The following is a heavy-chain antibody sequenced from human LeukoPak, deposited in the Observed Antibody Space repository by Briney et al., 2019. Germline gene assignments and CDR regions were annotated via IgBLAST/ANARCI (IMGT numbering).Heavy chain of an antibody. Sequence: PSETLSLTCTVSGGSMSSGSYSWSWIRQPPGKGLEWIGYIYHSGSTYYNPSLKSRVTISVDRSKNQFSLKLSSVTAADTAVYYCARRRGSGSYYRIDYWGQGTLVTVSS. D-gene: IGHD1-26*01. CDR2: IYHSGST. CDR3: ARRRGSGSYYRIDY. J-gene: IGHJ4*02. V-gene: IGHV4-30-2*01. CDR1: GGSMSSGSYS.